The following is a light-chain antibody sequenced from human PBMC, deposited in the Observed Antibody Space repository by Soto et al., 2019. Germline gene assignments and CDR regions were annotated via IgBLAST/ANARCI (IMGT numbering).Light chain of an antibody. CDR2: DVN. Sequence: QSALTQPASVSGSPGQSITISCTGTSSDVGGYNYVSWYQQHTGKVPKLIIYDVNNRPSGVSDRFSGSRSANTASLTISGLQAEDEADYYCSSYTGSTTILFGGGTKLTVL. CDR1: SSDVGGYNY. J-gene: IGLJ2*01. CDR3: SSYTGSTTIL. V-gene: IGLV2-14*03.